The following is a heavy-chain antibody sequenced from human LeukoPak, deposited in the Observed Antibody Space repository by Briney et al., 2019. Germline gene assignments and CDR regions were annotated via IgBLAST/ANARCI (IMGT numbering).Heavy chain of an antibody. CDR1: GFTFSSYG. D-gene: IGHD3-3*01. CDR2: ISYDRSNK. CDR3: AKDVYDFWSGYYNSYDY. Sequence: PGGSLRLSCAGSGFTFSSYGMHWVRQAPGKGLEWVAVISYDRSNKYYADSVKGRFTISRDNSKNTLYLQMNSLRAEDTAVYYCAKDVYDFWSGYYNSYDYWGQGTLVTVSS. V-gene: IGHV3-30*18. J-gene: IGHJ4*02.